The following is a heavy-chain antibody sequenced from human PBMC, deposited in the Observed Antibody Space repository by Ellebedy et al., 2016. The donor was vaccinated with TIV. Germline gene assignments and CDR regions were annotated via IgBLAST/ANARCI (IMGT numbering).Heavy chain of an antibody. D-gene: IGHD4-17*01. J-gene: IGHJ4*02. CDR1: GFTFNNYA. Sequence: GSLRLSCAASGFTFNNYAMSWVRQPPGRGLEWIGEIHPSGSTTYNSSLQSRVAMSVDTSKSHFSLKLSSVTAADTAVYYCARGPDYAKSGYWGQGTQVTVSS. V-gene: IGHV4-34*01. CDR2: IHPSGST. CDR3: ARGPDYAKSGY.